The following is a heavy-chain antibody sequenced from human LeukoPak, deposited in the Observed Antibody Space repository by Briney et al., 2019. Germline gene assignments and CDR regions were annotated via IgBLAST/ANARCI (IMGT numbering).Heavy chain of an antibody. V-gene: IGHV3-11*06. J-gene: IGHJ4*02. CDR1: GFTFSKYY. Sequence: PGGSLRLSCAASGFTFSKYYMSWIRQAPGKGLQWVAAISYGSDYMHYADSVKGRFTISRDNAKNSVYLQMNSLRAEDTAVYYCAKAGTGNHQFGSGDFDYWGQGTLVTVSA. D-gene: IGHD3-10*01. CDR3: AKAGTGNHQFGSGDFDY. CDR2: ISYGSDYM.